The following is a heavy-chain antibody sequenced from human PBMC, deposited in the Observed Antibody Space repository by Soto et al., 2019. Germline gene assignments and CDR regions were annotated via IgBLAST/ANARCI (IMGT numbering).Heavy chain of an antibody. V-gene: IGHV1-69*12. CDR1: GGSLSNYG. Sequence: QVQLVQSGAEVKKPGSSVKVSCKASGGSLSNYGISWVRQAPGQGLEWMGAIIPVFGTPNYAQKFQDRVTIAADEPTTTVYMEVRSLTSEDTAVYYCARGDATKIVVTTYYAMDVWGQGPTVTVSS. CDR2: IIPVFGTP. CDR3: ARGDATKIVVTTYYAMDV. D-gene: IGHD3-22*01. J-gene: IGHJ6*02.